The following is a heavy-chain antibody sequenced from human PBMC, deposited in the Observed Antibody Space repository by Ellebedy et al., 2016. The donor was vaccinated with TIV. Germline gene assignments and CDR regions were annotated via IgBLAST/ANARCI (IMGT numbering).Heavy chain of an antibody. CDR3: VRDHNWAFDY. Sequence: GESLKISXAASGFTFRSYAMNWVRQAPGKGLEWISHINAETNLIYYADSVKGRITVSRGNAESSLFLQMNDLRAEDTAVYYCVRDHNWAFDYWGQGTLVAVSS. CDR1: GFTFRSYA. J-gene: IGHJ4*02. D-gene: IGHD5-24*01. V-gene: IGHV3-48*01. CDR2: INAETNLI.